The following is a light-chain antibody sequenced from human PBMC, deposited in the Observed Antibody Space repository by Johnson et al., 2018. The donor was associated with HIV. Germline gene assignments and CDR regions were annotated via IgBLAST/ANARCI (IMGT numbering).Light chain of an antibody. V-gene: IGLV1-51*01. Sequence: QAVLTQPPSVSAAPGQKVTISCSGSSSNIGNNYVSWYQQLPGTAPKLLIYDNNKGPSGIPGRFSGSKSGPSATLGITGLQTGDEADYYGGTWDSSLTSYVFGAGTKVAVL. CDR3: GTWDSSLTSYV. CDR1: SSNIGNNY. J-gene: IGLJ1*01. CDR2: DNN.